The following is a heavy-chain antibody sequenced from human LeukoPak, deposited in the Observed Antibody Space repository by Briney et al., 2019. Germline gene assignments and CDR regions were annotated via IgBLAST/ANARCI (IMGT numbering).Heavy chain of an antibody. Sequence: SETLSLTCTVSGGSISSGDYSWSWIRQPPGKGLEWIGYIYYSGSTYYNPSLKSRVTISVDTSKNQFSLKLSSVTAADTAVYYCARGKDYYGSGSEDYWGQGTLVTVSS. J-gene: IGHJ4*02. D-gene: IGHD3-10*01. CDR2: IYYSGST. V-gene: IGHV4-30-4*01. CDR1: GGSISSGDYS. CDR3: ARGKDYYGSGSEDY.